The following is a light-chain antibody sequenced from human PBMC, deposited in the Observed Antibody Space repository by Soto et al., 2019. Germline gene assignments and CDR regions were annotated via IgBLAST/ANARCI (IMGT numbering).Light chain of an antibody. CDR3: QQFNTYPIT. Sequence: AIQLTQSPSSLSASVGDRVTITCRASQDIRGALAWYQQKPGKPPKLLIFDVSSLQSGVPSRFSGSGSGTEFTLTISSLQHEDFATYYCQQFNTYPITFGQGTRLEIK. J-gene: IGKJ5*01. CDR2: DVS. V-gene: IGKV1-13*02. CDR1: QDIRGA.